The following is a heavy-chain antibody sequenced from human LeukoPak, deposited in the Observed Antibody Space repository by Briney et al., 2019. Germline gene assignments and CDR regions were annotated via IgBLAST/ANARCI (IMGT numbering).Heavy chain of an antibody. J-gene: IGHJ4*02. CDR3: ARYSGYVGFDY. Sequence: SETLSLTCAVSGGSLSSGGYSWSWIRQPPGTGLEWIGYIYHSGSTYYNPSLKSRVTISVDRSKNQFSLKLSSVTAADTAVYYCARYSGYVGFDYWGQGTLVTVSS. CDR2: IYHSGST. CDR1: GGSLSSGGYS. V-gene: IGHV4-30-2*01. D-gene: IGHD5-12*01.